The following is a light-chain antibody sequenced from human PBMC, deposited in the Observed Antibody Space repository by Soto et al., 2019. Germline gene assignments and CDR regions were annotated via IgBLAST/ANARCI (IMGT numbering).Light chain of an antibody. V-gene: IGKV3-11*01. CDR1: QSISSY. CDR3: QQRTSGPPLT. J-gene: IGKJ4*01. Sequence: EIVFTQSPATLSLSPGEGATLSCRASQSISSYLAWYQQRPGQAPRLLIYDASNRATGIPARFSGSGSGTDFTLTISSLEPEDFAVYYCQQRTSGPPLTFGGGTKVDI. CDR2: DAS.